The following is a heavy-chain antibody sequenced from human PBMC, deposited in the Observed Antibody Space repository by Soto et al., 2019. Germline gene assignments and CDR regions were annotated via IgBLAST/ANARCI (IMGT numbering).Heavy chain of an antibody. CDR1: GGSISSSSYY. D-gene: IGHD6-13*01. V-gene: IGHV4-39*01. CDR2: IYYSGST. CDR3: AQWGYSSSSHY. J-gene: IGHJ4*02. Sequence: QLQLQESGPGLVKPSETLSLTCTVSGGSISSSSYYWGWIRQPPGKGLEWIGSIYYSGSTYYNPSLKSRVTISVDTSKNQFPVKLSSVTAADTAVYYCAQWGYSSSSHYWGQGTLVTVSS.